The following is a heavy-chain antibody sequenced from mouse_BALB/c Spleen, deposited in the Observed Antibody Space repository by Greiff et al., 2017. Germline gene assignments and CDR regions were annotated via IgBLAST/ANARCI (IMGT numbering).Heavy chain of an antibody. D-gene: IGHD1-1*01. V-gene: IGHV5-6-2*01. CDR1: GFTFSSYY. J-gene: IGHJ3*01. Sequence: EVKLMESGGGLVKLGGSLKLSCAASGFTFSSYYMSWVRQTPEKRLELVAAINSNGGSTYYPDTVKGRFTISRDNAKNTLYLQMSSLKSEDTPLFYCARPNYYGSTSWFASWGQGTRVTVSA. CDR2: INSNGGST. CDR3: ARPNYYGSTSWFAS.